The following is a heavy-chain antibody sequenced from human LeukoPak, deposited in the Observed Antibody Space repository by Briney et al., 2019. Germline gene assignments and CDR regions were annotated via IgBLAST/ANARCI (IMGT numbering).Heavy chain of an antibody. CDR3: ARGGEGYNYVY. Sequence: SQTLSLTCTVSGGSISSANYYWNWLRQPPGKGLEWIGYISYSGSTHYNPSLKSRATISADTSKNQFSLKLTSMTAADTAVYHCARGGEGYNYVYWGQGTLVTVSS. D-gene: IGHD5-24*01. V-gene: IGHV4-30-4*01. CDR1: GGSISSANYY. CDR2: ISYSGST. J-gene: IGHJ4*02.